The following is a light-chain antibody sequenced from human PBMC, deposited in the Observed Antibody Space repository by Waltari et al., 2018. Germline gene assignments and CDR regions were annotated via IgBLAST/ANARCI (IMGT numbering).Light chain of an antibody. V-gene: IGLV2-14*01. CDR1: SSDAGGYNY. CDR3: SSYTSSSTWVV. Sequence: QSALTQPASVSGSPGQSITISCTGTSSDAGGYNYVSWYQQHPGKAPKLMIYDVSKRPSGVSNRFSGSKSGNTASLTISGLQAEDEADYYCSSYTSSSTWVVFGGGTKLTVL. J-gene: IGLJ2*01. CDR2: DVS.